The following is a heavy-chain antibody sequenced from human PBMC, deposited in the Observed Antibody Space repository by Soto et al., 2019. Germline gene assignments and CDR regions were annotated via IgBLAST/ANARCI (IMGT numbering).Heavy chain of an antibody. V-gene: IGHV4-59*01. CDR3: ARALGYQLLYPLYYYGMDV. J-gene: IGHJ6*02. CDR1: GGSISSYY. D-gene: IGHD2-2*02. Sequence: SETLSLTCTVSGGSISSYYWSWIRQPPGKGLEWIGYIYYSGSTNYNPSLKSRVTISVDTSKNQFPLKLSSVTAADTAVYYCARALGYQLLYPLYYYGMDVWGQGTTVTVSS. CDR2: IYYSGST.